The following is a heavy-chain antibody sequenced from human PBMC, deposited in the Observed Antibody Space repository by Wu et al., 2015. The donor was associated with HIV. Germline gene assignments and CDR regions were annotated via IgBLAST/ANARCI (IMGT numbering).Heavy chain of an antibody. Sequence: QVQLVQSGAEVKKPGSSVKVSCKASGGTFSSYAIGWVRQAPGQGLEWMGRIIPIFGTANYAQKFQGRVTITADESTSTAYMELSSLRSEDTAVYYCAREVPAVRVSYYYYYGMDVWGQGTTVTASS. V-gene: IGHV1-69*13. CDR1: GGTFSSYA. D-gene: IGHD2-2*01. J-gene: IGHJ6*02. CDR2: IIPIFGTA. CDR3: AREVPAVRVSYYYYYGMDV.